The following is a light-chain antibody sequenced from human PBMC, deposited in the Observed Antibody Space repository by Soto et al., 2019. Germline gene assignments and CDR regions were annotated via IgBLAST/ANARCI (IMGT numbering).Light chain of an antibody. Sequence: QSALTQPPSASGSPGQSVAISCTGTSSDIGGYNFVSWYQQHPGKAPKLMIYDVTKRPSGVPDRFSGSKSGNTATLIVSGLHAEDADDYYCSSHGGSNNPYVFGPGTKVTVL. CDR1: SSDIGGYNF. V-gene: IGLV2-8*01. CDR2: DVT. J-gene: IGLJ1*01. CDR3: SSHGGSNNPYV.